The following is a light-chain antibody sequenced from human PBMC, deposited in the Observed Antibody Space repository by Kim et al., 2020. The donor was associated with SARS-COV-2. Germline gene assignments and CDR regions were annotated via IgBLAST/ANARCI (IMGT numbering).Light chain of an antibody. CDR3: QQSNSTLVT. CDR2: AAS. J-gene: IGKJ5*01. CDR1: QSIGIY. Sequence: DIQMTQSPSSLSASVGDRVTITCRASQSIGIYLNWYQQKPGKAPILLIYAASSLQSGVPSRFSGSGSGAEFTLTISRLQPDDFATYNSQQSNSTLVTFGQRTRMWIK. V-gene: IGKV1-39*01.